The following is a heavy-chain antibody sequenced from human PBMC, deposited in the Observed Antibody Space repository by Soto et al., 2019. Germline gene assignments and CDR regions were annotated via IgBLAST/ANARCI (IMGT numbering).Heavy chain of an antibody. D-gene: IGHD3-3*01. J-gene: IGHJ6*02. CDR2: ISCYNGKT. Sequence: QVQGVQSGDEVKETGASVRVSCKTSGYSFTAYGISWVRQAPGQGLEWMGWISCYNGKTKYAQKVQGRVTMTTDTSMSTAYMEVRSLRSDDTAIYYCARDAPPPELRFLEWHNYDYNGMDVWGQGTTVTVSS. CDR1: GYSFTAYG. CDR3: ARDAPPPELRFLEWHNYDYNGMDV. V-gene: IGHV1-18*01.